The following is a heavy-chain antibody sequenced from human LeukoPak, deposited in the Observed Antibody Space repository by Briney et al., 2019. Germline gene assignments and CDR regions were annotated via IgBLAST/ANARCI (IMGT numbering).Heavy chain of an antibody. V-gene: IGHV4-59*10. CDR3: ARASGGSGNTAFDI. CDR2: IYTSGST. D-gene: IGHD3-10*01. CDR1: GGSFSGYY. J-gene: IGHJ3*02. Sequence: PSETLSLTCAVYGGSFSGYYWNWIRQPAGKGLEWIGRIYTSGSTNYNPSLKSRVTMSVDTSKNQFSLKLTSVTAADTAVYYCARASGGSGNTAFDIWGQGTMVTVSS.